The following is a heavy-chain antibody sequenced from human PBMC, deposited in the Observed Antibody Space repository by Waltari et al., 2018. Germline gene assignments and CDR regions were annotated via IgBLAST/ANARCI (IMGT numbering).Heavy chain of an antibody. CDR2: ISGSGGSA. CDR3: ANLYGGNTYFDY. J-gene: IGHJ4*02. CDR1: GFTFSSYA. V-gene: IGHV3-23*01. D-gene: IGHD4-17*01. Sequence: EVQLLESGGGWVKPGGSLRLSCAAAGFTFSSYAMACVRQDPGKGLEWVSAISGSGGSAYFADSVKGRFTISRDNSKNTLYLQMNSLRAEDTAVYYCANLYGGNTYFDYWGQGTLVTVSS.